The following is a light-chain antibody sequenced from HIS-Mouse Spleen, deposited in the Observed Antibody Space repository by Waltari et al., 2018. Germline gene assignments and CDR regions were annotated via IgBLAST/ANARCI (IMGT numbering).Light chain of an antibody. CDR1: NIGSKS. V-gene: IGLV3-21*03. J-gene: IGLJ2*01. Sequence: SYVLTQPPSVSVAPGKTARITCGGNNIGSKSVHWYQQKPGQAPVLVVYDDSDRPSGIPARFSGSNSGNTATLTSSRVEAGDEADYYGQVCDSSSDHVVFGGGTKLTVL. CDR3: QVCDSSSDHVV. CDR2: DDS.